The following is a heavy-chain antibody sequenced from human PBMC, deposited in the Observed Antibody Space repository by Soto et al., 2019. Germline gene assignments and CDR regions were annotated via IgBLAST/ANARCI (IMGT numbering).Heavy chain of an antibody. CDR1: GFTFDDYG. CDR3: ARDLALYCSGGSCYGFGMDV. Sequence: EVQLVESGGGVVRPGGSLRLSCAASGFTFDDYGMSWVRQAPGKGLEWVSGINWNGGSTGYADSVKGRFTISRDNAKNSLYLQMNSVRAKDTALYYCARDLALYCSGGSCYGFGMDVWGQGTTVTVSS. D-gene: IGHD2-15*01. CDR2: INWNGGST. J-gene: IGHJ6*02. V-gene: IGHV3-20*04.